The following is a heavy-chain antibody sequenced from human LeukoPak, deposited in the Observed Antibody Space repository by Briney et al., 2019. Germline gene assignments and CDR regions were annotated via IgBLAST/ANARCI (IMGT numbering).Heavy chain of an antibody. CDR3: AGSQNELEPDAFDI. CDR1: GYTFTSYG. J-gene: IGHJ3*02. CDR2: ISAYNGNT. V-gene: IGHV1-18*01. D-gene: IGHD1-1*01. Sequence: ASVKVSCKASGYTFTSYGISWVRQAPGQGLEWMGWISAYNGNTNYAQKLQGRVTMTTDTSTSTAYMELSSLRSEDTAVYYCAGSQNELEPDAFDIWGQGTMVTVSS.